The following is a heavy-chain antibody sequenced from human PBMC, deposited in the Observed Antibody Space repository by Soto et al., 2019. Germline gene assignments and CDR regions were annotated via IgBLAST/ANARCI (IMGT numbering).Heavy chain of an antibody. V-gene: IGHV3-15*07. J-gene: IGHJ4*02. CDR2: IKSKTDGGTT. CDR1: GFTFSNAW. D-gene: IGHD5-18*01. CDR3: TTKLLGYSYGLDY. Sequence: PGGSLRLSCASSGFTFSNAWMNWVRQAPGKGLEWVGRIKSKTDGGTTDYAAPVKGRFTISRDDSKNTLYLQMNSLKTEDTAVYYCTTKLLGYSYGLDYWGQGTLVTSPQ.